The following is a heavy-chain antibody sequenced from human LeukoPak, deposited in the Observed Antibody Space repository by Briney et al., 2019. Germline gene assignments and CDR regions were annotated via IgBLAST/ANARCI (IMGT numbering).Heavy chain of an antibody. D-gene: IGHD6-19*01. CDR1: GYTLTELS. CDR2: FDPEDGET. Sequence: ASVKVSCKVSGYTLTELSMHWVRQAPGKGLEWMGGFDPEDGETIYAQKFQGRVTMTEDTSTDTAYMELSSLRSEDTAVYYCATGGQWLVQLDYWGQGILVTVSS. V-gene: IGHV1-24*01. CDR3: ATGGQWLVQLDY. J-gene: IGHJ4*02.